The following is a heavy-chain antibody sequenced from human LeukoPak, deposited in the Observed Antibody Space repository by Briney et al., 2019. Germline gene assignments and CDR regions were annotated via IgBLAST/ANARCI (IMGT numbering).Heavy chain of an antibody. CDR2: ISSSSSNI. CDR3: ARNYSSSSLAYYYYMDV. CDR1: GFTFSSYS. J-gene: IGHJ6*03. V-gene: IGHV3-21*01. D-gene: IGHD6-6*01. Sequence: GGSLRLSCAASGFTFSSYSMNWVRQAPGKGLEWVSSISSSSSNIYYADSVKGRFTISRDNAKNSLYLQMNGLRAEDTAVYYCARNYSSSSLAYYYYMDVWGKGTTVTVSS.